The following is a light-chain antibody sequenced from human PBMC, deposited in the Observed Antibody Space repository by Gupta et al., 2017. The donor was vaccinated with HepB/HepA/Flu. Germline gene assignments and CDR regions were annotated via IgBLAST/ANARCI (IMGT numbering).Light chain of an antibody. CDR2: DVI. CDR3: CAHAGTFYV. CDR1: SSDVGSYNR. V-gene: IGLV2-23*02. J-gene: IGLJ1*01. Sequence: QSALTQPASVSGSPGQSITISCTGTSSDVGSYNRVSWYQQHPGKAPKLIIYDVIKRPSGVSNRFSGSKSGNTASLTISGLQAEDEDDYYCCAHAGTFYVFGTGTKVTV.